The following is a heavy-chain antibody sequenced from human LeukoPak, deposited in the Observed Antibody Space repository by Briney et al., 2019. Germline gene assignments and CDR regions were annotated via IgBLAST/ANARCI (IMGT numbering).Heavy chain of an antibody. CDR3: ARDSGDIVVVPAAPGAY. CDR1: GYTFTSYG. D-gene: IGHD2-2*01. V-gene: IGHV1-18*01. Sequence: ASVKVSCKASGYTFTSYGISWVRQAPGQGLEWMGWISAYNGNTNYAQKLQGRVTMTTDTSTSTAYMELRSPRSDDTAVYYCARDSGDIVVVPAAPGAYWGQGTLVTVSS. J-gene: IGHJ4*02. CDR2: ISAYNGNT.